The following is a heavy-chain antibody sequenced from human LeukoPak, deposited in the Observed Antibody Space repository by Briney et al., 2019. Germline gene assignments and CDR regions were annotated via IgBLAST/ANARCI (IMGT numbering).Heavy chain of an antibody. J-gene: IGHJ4*02. CDR3: ATDRLRYFDWSQDFDY. V-gene: IGHV3-21*01. Sequence: PGGSLRLSCAASGFTFSSYSMNWVRQAPGKGLEWVSSISSSSSYIYYADSVKGRFTISRDNAKNSLYLQMNSLRAEDTAVYYCATDRLRYFDWSQDFDYWGQGTLVTVSS. CDR2: ISSSSSYI. D-gene: IGHD3-9*01. CDR1: GFTFSSYS.